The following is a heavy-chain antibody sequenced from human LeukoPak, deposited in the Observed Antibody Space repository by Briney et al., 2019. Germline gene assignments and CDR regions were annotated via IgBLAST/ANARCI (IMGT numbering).Heavy chain of an antibody. CDR2: IYYSGST. Sequence: PSETLSLTCTVSGGSISSSSYYWGWIRQPPGKGLEWIGSIYYSGSTYYNPSLKSRVTISVDTSKNQFSLKLSSVTAADTAVYYCALICSYSSGWYGCFDYWGQGTLVTVSS. V-gene: IGHV4-39*01. D-gene: IGHD6-19*01. CDR1: GGSISSSSYY. CDR3: ALICSYSSGWYGCFDY. J-gene: IGHJ4*02.